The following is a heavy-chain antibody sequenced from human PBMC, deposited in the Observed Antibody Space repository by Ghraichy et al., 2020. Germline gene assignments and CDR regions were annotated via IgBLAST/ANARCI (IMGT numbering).Heavy chain of an antibody. CDR3: AKDRGGEYYFDY. CDR1: GSTFSSYG. V-gene: IGHV3-30*18. J-gene: IGHJ4*02. D-gene: IGHD3-10*01. Sequence: GESLNISCAASGSTFSSYGMHWVRQAPGKGLEWVAVISYDGSNKYYADSVKGRFTISRDNSKNTLYLQMNSLRAEDTAVYYCAKDRGGEYYFDYWGQGTLVTVSS. CDR2: ISYDGSNK.